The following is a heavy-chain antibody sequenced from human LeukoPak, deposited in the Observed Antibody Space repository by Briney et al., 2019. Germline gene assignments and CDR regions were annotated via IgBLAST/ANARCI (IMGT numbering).Heavy chain of an antibody. D-gene: IGHD3-22*01. CDR1: GFTSSSYW. Sequence: PGGSLRLSCAAPGFTSSSYWMHSVRQAPGKGLRWVSRIHSDGSSTSYADSVRGRFTISRDDAKSTLYLQMNSLRAEDTAVYYCARSGWPYYFDYWGQGTLVTVSS. J-gene: IGHJ4*02. CDR2: IHSDGSST. V-gene: IGHV3-74*01. CDR3: ARSGWPYYFDY.